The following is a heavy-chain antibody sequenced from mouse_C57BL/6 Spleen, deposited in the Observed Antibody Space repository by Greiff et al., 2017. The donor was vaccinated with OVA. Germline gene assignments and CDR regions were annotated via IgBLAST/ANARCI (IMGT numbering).Heavy chain of an antibody. D-gene: IGHD2-1*01. V-gene: IGHV1-9*01. CDR1: GYTFTGYW. CDR2: ILPGSGST. Sequence: VKLMESGAELMKPGASVKLSCKATGYTFTGYWIEWVKQRPGHGLEWIGEILPGSGSTNYHEKFKGTATFTAVTSSNTAYTQLSSLTTEDSAIYYCARRDGNYVFAYWGQGTLVTVSA. J-gene: IGHJ3*01. CDR3: ARRDGNYVFAY.